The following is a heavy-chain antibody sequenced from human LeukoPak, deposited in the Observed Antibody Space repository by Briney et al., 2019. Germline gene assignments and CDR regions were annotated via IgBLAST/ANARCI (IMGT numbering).Heavy chain of an antibody. J-gene: IGHJ4*02. CDR1: GYTFTSYY. D-gene: IGHD5-18*01. CDR3: ARGGMGIQLWPFDY. Sequence: ASVKVSCKASGYTFTSYYMHWVRQAPGQGLEWMGIINPSGGSTSYAQKFQGRVTMTRDTSTGTVYMEMTTLRSEDTAVYYCARGGMGIQLWPFDYWGQGTLVSISS. V-gene: IGHV1-46*01. CDR2: INPSGGST.